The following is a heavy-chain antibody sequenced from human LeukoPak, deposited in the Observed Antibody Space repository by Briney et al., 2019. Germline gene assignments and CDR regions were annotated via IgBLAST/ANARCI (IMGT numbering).Heavy chain of an antibody. CDR1: RFTFSDYY. CDR3: ARDAGHDNGDEIPYYCMEV. D-gene: IGHD4-17*01. J-gene: IGHJ6*04. Sequence: GGSLPHTLAPSRFTFSDYYFSWIRQAPGKGLEWVSHISNGSNRIYYAHSVRGRFTIFRDNPKNSLSLEMNSLRDDDTAVSYCARDAGHDNGDEIPYYCMEVGYWGTAVTVSA. CDR2: ISNGSNRI. V-gene: IGHV3-11*04.